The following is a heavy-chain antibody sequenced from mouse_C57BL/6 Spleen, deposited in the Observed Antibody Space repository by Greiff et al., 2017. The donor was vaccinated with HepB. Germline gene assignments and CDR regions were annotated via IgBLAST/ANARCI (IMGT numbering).Heavy chain of an antibody. J-gene: IGHJ1*03. CDR2: IYPSDSET. V-gene: IGHV1-61*01. Sequence: VQLQQPGAELVRPGSSVKLSCKASGYTFTSYWMDWVKQRPGQGLEWIGNIYPSDSETNYNQKFKDKATLTVDKSSSTAYMQLSSLTSEDSAVYYCARRTGTRYFDVWGTGTTVTVSS. CDR1: GYTFTSYW. D-gene: IGHD4-1*01. CDR3: ARRTGTRYFDV.